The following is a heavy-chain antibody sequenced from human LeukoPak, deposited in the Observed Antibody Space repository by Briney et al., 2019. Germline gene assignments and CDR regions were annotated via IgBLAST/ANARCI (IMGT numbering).Heavy chain of an antibody. CDR2: IFSHGET. V-gene: IGHV3-66*01. J-gene: IGHJ4*02. D-gene: IGHD2-8*01. Sequence: PGGSLRLSCAASGFTVGNNYMNWVRQAPGKGLEWVSLIFSHGETSYADSVKGRFTISRDNSKNTLYLQMNGVRVEDKAVYYCARDPPAVSINTYAWGQGTLVTVSS. CDR1: GFTVGNNY. CDR3: ARDPPAVSINTYA.